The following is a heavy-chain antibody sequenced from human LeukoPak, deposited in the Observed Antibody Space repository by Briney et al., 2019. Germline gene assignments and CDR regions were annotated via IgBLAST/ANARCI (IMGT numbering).Heavy chain of an antibody. CDR3: ARGNVGPDY. CDR1: GFTFSSHW. D-gene: IGHD1-1*01. J-gene: IGHJ4*02. CDR2: INNDGSDI. Sequence: GGSLRLSCAVSGFTFSSHWRHWVRQAPGKGLVWVSRINNDGSDIKYADSVKGRFTMSRDNAQNTLYLQMNSLRAEDTAVYYCARGNVGPDYWGQGTLVTVSS. V-gene: IGHV3-74*01.